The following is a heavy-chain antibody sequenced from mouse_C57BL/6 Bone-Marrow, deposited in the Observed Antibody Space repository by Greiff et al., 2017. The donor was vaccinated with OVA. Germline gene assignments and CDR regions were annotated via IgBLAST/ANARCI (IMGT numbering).Heavy chain of an antibody. CDR2: ISYDGSN. J-gene: IGHJ3*01. Sequence: EVKLVESGPGLVKPSQSLSLTCSVTGYSITSGYYWNWIRQFPGNKLEWMGYISYDGSNNYNPSLKNRISITRDTSKNQFFLKLNSVTTEDTATYYCARGPSPFAYWGQGTLVTVSA. CDR1: GYSITSGYY. CDR3: ARGPSPFAY. V-gene: IGHV3-6*01.